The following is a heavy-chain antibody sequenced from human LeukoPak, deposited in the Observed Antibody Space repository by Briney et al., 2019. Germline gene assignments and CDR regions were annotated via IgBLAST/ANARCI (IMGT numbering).Heavy chain of an antibody. CDR2: IMPMFGKA. Sequence: ASVKVSCKASGGTFSSYDISWVRQAPGQGLEWMGGIMPMFGKANYAQKFQGRVTTTADKATSTAYMELSSLRSEDTAVYYCARPDSSGYSFDYWGQGTLVTVSS. CDR1: GGTFSSYD. J-gene: IGHJ4*02. V-gene: IGHV1-69*06. CDR3: ARPDSSGYSFDY. D-gene: IGHD3-22*01.